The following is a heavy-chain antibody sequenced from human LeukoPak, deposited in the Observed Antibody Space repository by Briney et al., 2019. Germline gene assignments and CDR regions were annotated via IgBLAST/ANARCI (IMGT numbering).Heavy chain of an antibody. CDR3: ASPYYDFWSGYSWEFDP. D-gene: IGHD3-3*01. V-gene: IGHV1-69*05. CDR1: GGTFSSYA. CDR2: IIPIFGTA. J-gene: IGHJ5*02. Sequence: PGASVKVSCKASGGTFSSYAISWVRQAPGQGLEWMGGIIPIFGTANYAQKFQGRVTITTGESTSTAYMELSSLRSEDTAVYYCASPYYDFWSGYSWEFDPWGQGTLVTVSS.